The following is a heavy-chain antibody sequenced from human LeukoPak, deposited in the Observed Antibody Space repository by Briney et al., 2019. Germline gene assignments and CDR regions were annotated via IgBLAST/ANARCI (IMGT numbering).Heavy chain of an antibody. CDR1: GFTFSSYG. CDR2: ISYDGSNK. V-gene: IGHV3-30*18. Sequence: PGRSLRLSCAASGFTFSSYGMHWVRQAPGKGLEWVAVISYDGSNKYYADSVKGRFTISRDNSKNTLYLQMNSLRAEDTAVYYCAKEFRDYEGDYWGQGTLVTVSS. D-gene: IGHD4-17*01. CDR3: AKEFRDYEGDY. J-gene: IGHJ4*02.